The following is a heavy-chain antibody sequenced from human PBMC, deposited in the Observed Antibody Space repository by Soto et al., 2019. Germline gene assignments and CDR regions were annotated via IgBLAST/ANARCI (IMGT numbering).Heavy chain of an antibody. CDR2: IGTAGDT. J-gene: IGHJ6*02. CDR3: AREKPTYYDDSSGYYPPSYYGMDV. Sequence: EVQLVESGGGLVQPGGSLRLSCAASGFTFSSYDMHWVRQATGKGLEWVSAIGTAGDTYYPGSVKGRFTISRENAKNSLYLQMNSLRAEDTAVYYCAREKPTYYDDSSGYYPPSYYGMDVWGQGTTVTVSS. D-gene: IGHD3-22*01. V-gene: IGHV3-13*01. CDR1: GFTFSSYD.